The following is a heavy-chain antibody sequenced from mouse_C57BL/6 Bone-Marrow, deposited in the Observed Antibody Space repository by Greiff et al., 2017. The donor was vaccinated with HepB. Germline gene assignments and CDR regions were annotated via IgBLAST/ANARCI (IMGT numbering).Heavy chain of an antibody. CDR2: IYPGAGDT. CDR3: AIPYYYGSGHFGY. Sequence: QVQLQQSGPELVKPGASVKISCKASGYAFSSSWMNWVKQRPGKGLEWIGRIYPGAGDTNYNGKFKGKATLTADKSSSTAYMQLSSLKSEDSAVYFCAIPYYYGSGHFGYWGQGTTLTVSS. J-gene: IGHJ2*01. V-gene: IGHV1-82*01. CDR1: GYAFSSSW. D-gene: IGHD1-1*01.